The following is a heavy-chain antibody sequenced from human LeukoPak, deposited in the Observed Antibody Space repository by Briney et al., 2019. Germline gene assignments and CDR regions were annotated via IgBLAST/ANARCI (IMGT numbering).Heavy chain of an antibody. CDR2: TSSNGGTT. Sequence: PGGSLRLSCAASGFTISSYAMHWVRQAPGKGLEYVSATSSNGGTTYYANSVKGRFIISRDNSKNTLYLQMGSLRAEDMAVYYCARELDGGSDYWGQGTLVTVSS. D-gene: IGHD3/OR15-3a*01. V-gene: IGHV3-64*01. J-gene: IGHJ4*02. CDR3: ARELDGGSDY. CDR1: GFTISSYA.